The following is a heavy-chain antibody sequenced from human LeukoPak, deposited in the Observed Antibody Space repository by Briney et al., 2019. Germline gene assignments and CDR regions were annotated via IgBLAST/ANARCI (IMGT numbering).Heavy chain of an antibody. CDR1: GDSVSSNSAA. V-gene: IGHV6-1*01. J-gene: IGHJ5*02. Sequence: SQTLSLTCAISGDSVSSNSAAWNWLRQSPSRGLEWLGRTYYRSKWYNDYAVSVKSRITINPDTSKNQFSLQLNSVTPEDTAVYYCARDHPGQWLVYNWFDPWGQGTLVTVSS. CDR3: ARDHPGQWLVYNWFDP. CDR2: TYYRSKWYN. D-gene: IGHD6-19*01.